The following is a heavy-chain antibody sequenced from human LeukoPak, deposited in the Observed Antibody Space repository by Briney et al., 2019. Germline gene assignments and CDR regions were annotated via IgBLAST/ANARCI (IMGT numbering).Heavy chain of an antibody. D-gene: IGHD4-23*01. CDR2: IYYSGST. Sequence: SETLSLTCTVSGGSISSGDYYWSWIRQPPGKGLEWIGYIYYSGSTYYNPSLKSRVTISVDTSKNQFSLKLSSVTAADTAVYYCARVDYGGKGVFDYWGQGTLVTVSS. J-gene: IGHJ4*02. CDR1: GGSISSGDYY. CDR3: ARVDYGGKGVFDY. V-gene: IGHV4-30-4*08.